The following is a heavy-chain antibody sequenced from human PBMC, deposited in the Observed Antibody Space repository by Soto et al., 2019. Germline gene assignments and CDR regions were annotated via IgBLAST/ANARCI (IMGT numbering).Heavy chain of an antibody. J-gene: IGHJ4*02. CDR3: ARDGIAARPTPDF. Sequence: ASVKVSCKASGYSFSSYGINWVRQAPGQGLEWMGWISGYNANTEHAQKFQGRVSMTTDTSTSTAYMELRSLRSDDTALYYCARDGIAARPTPDFWGQGTLVTVSS. D-gene: IGHD6-6*01. CDR1: GYSFSSYG. CDR2: ISGYNANT. V-gene: IGHV1-18*01.